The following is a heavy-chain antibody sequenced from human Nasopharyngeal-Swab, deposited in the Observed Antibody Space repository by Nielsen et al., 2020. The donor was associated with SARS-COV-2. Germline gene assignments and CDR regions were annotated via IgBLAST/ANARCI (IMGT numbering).Heavy chain of an antibody. CDR3: ARGEYSSGWGYYYYYGMDV. J-gene: IGHJ6*02. D-gene: IGHD6-19*01. V-gene: IGHV4-34*01. CDR1: CGAFSGYY. CDR2: INHSGST. Sequence: WGAPRLFFAVYCGAFSGYYWSWIRQPPGEGLEWIGEINHSGSTNYNPSLKSRVTISVDTSKNQFSLKLSSVTAADTAVYYCARGEYSSGWGYYYYYGMDVWGQGTTVTVSS.